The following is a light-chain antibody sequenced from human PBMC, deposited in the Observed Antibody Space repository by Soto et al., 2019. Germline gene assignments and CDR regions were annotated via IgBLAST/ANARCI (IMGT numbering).Light chain of an antibody. Sequence: DIQMTHSPTSLSASVGYRFNITCRASQSISSYLNWYQQKPGKAPKLLIYATSSLHSGVPSRFSGSGFGTDFTLTISSLKPADFATYYCQQNYSPPTITFGHGTRLEIK. J-gene: IGKJ5*01. CDR2: ATS. CDR1: QSISSY. V-gene: IGKV1-39*01. CDR3: QQNYSPPTIT.